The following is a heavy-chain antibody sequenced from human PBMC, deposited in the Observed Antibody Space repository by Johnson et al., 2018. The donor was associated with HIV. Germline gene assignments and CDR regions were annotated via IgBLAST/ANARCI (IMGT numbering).Heavy chain of an antibody. D-gene: IGHD5-18*01. CDR3: ARESTPWGGDDVGYGLDV. CDR2: ILYDGTVE. Sequence: QMQLVESGGGVVQPGRSLRLSCAASGFTFTSFSMHWVRQTPGKGLEWVAVILYDGTVEKYADSVKGRFTISRDNSKNTVSLEMTSLRVDDTAVYYCARESTPWGGDDVGYGLDVWGRGTKVAVSS. CDR1: GFTFTSFS. V-gene: IGHV3-30*19. J-gene: IGHJ3*01.